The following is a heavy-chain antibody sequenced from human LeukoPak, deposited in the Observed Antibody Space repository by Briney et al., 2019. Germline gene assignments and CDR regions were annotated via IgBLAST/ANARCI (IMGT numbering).Heavy chain of an antibody. J-gene: IGHJ4*02. Sequence: GGSLRLSCAASGFTFSSYAMSWVRQAPGKGLEWVSAISGSGGSTYYADSVKGRFTISRDNSKNTLYLQMDSLRAEDTAVYYCAKDAIAGYYDSSGYDCWGQGTLVIVSS. D-gene: IGHD3-22*01. CDR2: ISGSGGST. CDR3: AKDAIAGYYDSSGYDC. V-gene: IGHV3-23*01. CDR1: GFTFSSYA.